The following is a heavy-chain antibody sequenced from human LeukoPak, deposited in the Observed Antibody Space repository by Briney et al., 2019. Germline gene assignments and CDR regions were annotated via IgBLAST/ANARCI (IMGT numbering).Heavy chain of an antibody. CDR1: GGTFSSYA. V-gene: IGHV1-69*04. CDR3: AYCSSTSCRCFDY. J-gene: IGHJ4*02. D-gene: IGHD2-2*01. Sequence: SVKVSCKASGGTFSSYAISWVRQAPGQGLEWMGRIIPILGIANYAQKFQGRVTITADKSTSTAYMKLSSLRSEDTAVYYCAYCSSTSCRCFDYWGQGTLVTVSS. CDR2: IIPILGIA.